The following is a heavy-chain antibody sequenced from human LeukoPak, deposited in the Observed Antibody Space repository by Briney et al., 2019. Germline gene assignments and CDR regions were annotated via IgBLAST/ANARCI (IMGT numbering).Heavy chain of an antibody. CDR2: IYYSGST. J-gene: IGHJ5*02. CDR3: ARHVKVVVPAATVGWFDP. D-gene: IGHD2-2*01. Sequence: SETLSLTCTVSGGSISSSSYYWGWIRQPPGKGLEWIGSIYYSGSTYYNPSLKSRVTISVDTSKNQFSLKLSSVTAADTAVYYCARHVKVVVPAATVGWFDPWGQGTLVTVSS. V-gene: IGHV4-39*01. CDR1: GGSISSSSYY.